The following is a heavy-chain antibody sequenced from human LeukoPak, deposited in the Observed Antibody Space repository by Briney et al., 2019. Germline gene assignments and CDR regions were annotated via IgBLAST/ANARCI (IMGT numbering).Heavy chain of an antibody. V-gene: IGHV3-21*01. CDR3: ARDIERWIIAARPAGRGIVGATEPRWGNDY. D-gene: IGHD1-26*01. Sequence: GGSLRLSCAASGFTFSSYSMNWVRQAPGKGLEWVSSISSSSSYIYYADSVKGRFTISRDNAKNSLYLQMNSLRAEDTAVYYCARDIERWIIAARPAGRGIVGATEPRWGNDYWGQGTLVTVSS. CDR1: GFTFSSYS. J-gene: IGHJ4*02. CDR2: ISSSSSYI.